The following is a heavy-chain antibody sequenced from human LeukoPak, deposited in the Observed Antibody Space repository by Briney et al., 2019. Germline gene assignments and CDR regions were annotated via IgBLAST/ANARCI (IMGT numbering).Heavy chain of an antibody. J-gene: IGHJ1*01. D-gene: IGHD2-2*01. Sequence: ASVKVSCKASGYTFTSYYMYWVRQAPGQGLEWMGIINPSGGSTSYAQKFQGRVTMTRDTSTSTVYMELSSLRSEDTAVYYCARDRYCSSTSCYGYFQHWGQGTLVTVSS. CDR3: ARDRYCSSTSCYGYFQH. CDR1: GYTFTSYY. CDR2: INPSGGST. V-gene: IGHV1-46*03.